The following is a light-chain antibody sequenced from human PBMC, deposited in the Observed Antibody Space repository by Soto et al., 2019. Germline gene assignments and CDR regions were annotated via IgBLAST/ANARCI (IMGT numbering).Light chain of an antibody. Sequence: QSVLTQPASVSGSPGQSLTISCTGNSSDVVGYNYVSWYQQHPGKAPKLMISDVNNRASGVFDRFSGSKSGNTASLTFSGLQAEGEAYYYCSSYTSSGTFFLFCGGTKLTVL. CDR3: SSYTSSGTFFL. CDR1: SSDVVGYNY. CDR2: DVN. J-gene: IGLJ2*01. V-gene: IGLV2-14*01.